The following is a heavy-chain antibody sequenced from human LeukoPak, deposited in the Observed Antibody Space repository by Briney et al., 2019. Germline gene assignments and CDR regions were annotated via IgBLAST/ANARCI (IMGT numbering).Heavy chain of an antibody. V-gene: IGHV3-7*01. J-gene: IGHJ4*02. CDR1: GFTFSNYW. CDR3: VRDGGVSGYDLLDY. Sequence: GGSLRLSCAASGFTFSNYWLTWVRQAPGKGLEWVAHINQDGSEEHYMDSVKARFTISRDNAKNSLSLQMNSLRAEDTAVYYCVRDGGVSGYDLLDYWGQGTLVTVSS. CDR2: INQDGSEE. D-gene: IGHD5-12*01.